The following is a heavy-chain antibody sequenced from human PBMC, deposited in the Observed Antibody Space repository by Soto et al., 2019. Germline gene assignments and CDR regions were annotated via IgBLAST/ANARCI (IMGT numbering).Heavy chain of an antibody. Sequence: SETLSLTCTVSGGSISSSSYYWGWIRQPPGKGLEWIGSIYYSGSTDYNPSLKSRVTISVDTSKNQFSLKLSSVTAADTAVYYCATLWFGESHYYYYYMDVWGKGTTVNVSS. D-gene: IGHD3-10*01. J-gene: IGHJ6*03. CDR3: ATLWFGESHYYYYYMDV. V-gene: IGHV4-39*01. CDR2: IYYSGST. CDR1: GGSISSSSYY.